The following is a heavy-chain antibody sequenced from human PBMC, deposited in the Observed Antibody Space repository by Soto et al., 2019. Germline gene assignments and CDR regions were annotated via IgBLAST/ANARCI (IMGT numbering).Heavy chain of an antibody. CDR2: IYYSGST. V-gene: IGHV4-31*03. Sequence: SETLSLTCTVSGGSISSGGYYWSWIRQHPGKGLEWIGYIYYSGSTYYNPSLKSRVTISVDTSKNQFSLKLSSVTAADTAVYYCARWGQLVYMVRGVIPYYGMDVWGQGTTVTVSS. CDR3: ARWGQLVYMVRGVIPYYGMDV. CDR1: GGSISSGGYY. J-gene: IGHJ6*02. D-gene: IGHD3-10*01.